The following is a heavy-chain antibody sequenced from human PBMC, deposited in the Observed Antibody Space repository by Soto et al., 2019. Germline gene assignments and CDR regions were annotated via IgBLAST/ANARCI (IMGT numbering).Heavy chain of an antibody. J-gene: IGHJ4*02. CDR2: IIPIFGTA. V-gene: IGHV1-69*01. CDR1: GGTFSSYA. D-gene: IGHD3-22*01. Sequence: QVQLVQSGAEVKKPGSSVKVSCKASGGTFSSYAISWVRQAPGQGLEWMGGIIPIFGTANYAQKFQGRVTITADESTSTAYLERSSLRSEDTAVYYCARSSTPLYESSGYYGYWGQGTLVTVSS. CDR3: ARSSTPLYESSGYYGY.